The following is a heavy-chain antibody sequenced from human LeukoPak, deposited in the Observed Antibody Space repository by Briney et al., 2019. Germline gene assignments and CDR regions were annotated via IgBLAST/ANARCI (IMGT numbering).Heavy chain of an antibody. CDR3: AKDAQRGFDYSNSLEY. CDR1: GFIFNHHA. CDR2: IWSDKSNR. D-gene: IGHD4-11*01. Sequence: SGGSLRLSCAASGFIFNHHAMHWLRQAPGKGLQWVAVIWSDKSNRFYADSVRGRFTISRDDSRKTVYLQMERLTAEDAAIYYCAKDAQRGFDYSNSLEYWGQGALVTVAS. J-gene: IGHJ4*02. V-gene: IGHV3-33*06.